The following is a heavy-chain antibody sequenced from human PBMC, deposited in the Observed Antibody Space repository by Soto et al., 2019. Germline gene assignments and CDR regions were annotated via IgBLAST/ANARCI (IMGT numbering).Heavy chain of an antibody. J-gene: IGHJ4*02. Sequence: QVRLLQSGAEVKKPGASVKVSCKASGYTFSGYNMHWVRQAPGQGLEWMGWLNPNSGGTNFARKFQGRVTMTRDTSIGTAYMELTNLTSDDTAVYFCARDLLWAAQKPIDFWGQGTLVTVSS. V-gene: IGHV1-2*02. CDR3: ARDLLWAAQKPIDF. CDR1: GYTFSGYN. CDR2: LNPNSGGT. D-gene: IGHD1-26*01.